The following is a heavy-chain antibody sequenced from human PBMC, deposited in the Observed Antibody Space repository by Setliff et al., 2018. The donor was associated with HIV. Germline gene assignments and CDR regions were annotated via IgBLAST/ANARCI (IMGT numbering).Heavy chain of an antibody. CDR3: VRAAAGLDI. Sequence: PSETLSLTCTVSGVSISSGDYYWSWIRQPPGKGLEWIGYIYYSGTTYYNPSVQGRFTISRDNSKDSLSLQMNNLKAEDTAVYYCVRAAAGLDIWSQGIRVTVSS. CDR2: IYYSGTT. CDR1: GVSISSGDYY. V-gene: IGHV4-30-4*08. J-gene: IGHJ4*02.